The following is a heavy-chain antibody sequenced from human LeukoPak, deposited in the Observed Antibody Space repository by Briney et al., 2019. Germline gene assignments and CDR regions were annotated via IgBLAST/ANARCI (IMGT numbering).Heavy chain of an antibody. CDR3: ARDPLNSSLGVY. V-gene: IGHV4-30-2*01. Sequence: TLSLTCTVSGGSISSGGYYWSWIRQPPGKGLEWIGYIYHSGSTYYNPSLKSRVTISVDRSKNQFSLKLSSVTAADTAVYYCARDPLNSSLGVYWGQGTLVTVSS. J-gene: IGHJ4*02. CDR1: GGSISSGGYY. CDR2: IYHSGST. D-gene: IGHD6-13*01.